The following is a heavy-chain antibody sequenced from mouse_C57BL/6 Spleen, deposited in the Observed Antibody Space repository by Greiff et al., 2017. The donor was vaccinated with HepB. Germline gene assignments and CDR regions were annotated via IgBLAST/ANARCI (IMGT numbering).Heavy chain of an antibody. CDR1: GYTFTNYW. Sequence: LEESGAELVRPGTSVKMSCKASGYTFTNYWIGWAKQRPGHGLEWIGDIYPGGGYTNYNEKFKGKATLTADKSSSTAYMQFSSLTSEDSAIYYCARKPYAMDYWGQGTSVTVSS. J-gene: IGHJ4*01. CDR3: ARKPYAMDY. V-gene: IGHV1-63*01. CDR2: IYPGGGYT.